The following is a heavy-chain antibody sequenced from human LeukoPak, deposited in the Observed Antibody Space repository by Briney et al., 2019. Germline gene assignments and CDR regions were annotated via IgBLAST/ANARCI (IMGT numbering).Heavy chain of an antibody. J-gene: IGHJ4*02. CDR1: GYTFTSYG. D-gene: IGHD3-16*02. V-gene: IGHV1-18*03. CDR3: ARAPYDYVWGSYRFYFDY. CDR2: TSAYNGNT. Sequence: GASVKVSCKASGYTFTSYGISWVRQAPGQGLEWMGWTSAYNGNTNYAQKLQGRVTMTTDTSASTAYMELSSLRSEDMAVYYCARAPYDYVWGSYRFYFDYWGQGTLVTVSS.